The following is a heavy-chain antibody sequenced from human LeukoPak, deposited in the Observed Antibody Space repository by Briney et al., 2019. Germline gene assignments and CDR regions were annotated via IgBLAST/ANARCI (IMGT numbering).Heavy chain of an antibody. CDR1: GFTFSSYG. CDR2: IRYDGSNK. D-gene: IGHD3-10*01. J-gene: IGHJ5*02. Sequence: PGGSLRLSCAASGFTFSSYGMHWVRQAPGKGLEWVAFIRYDGSNKYYADSVKGRFTISRDNSKNTLYLQMNSLRAEDTAVYYCAKGLGGSGSRGWFDPWGQGTLVTVSS. V-gene: IGHV3-30*02. CDR3: AKGLGGSGSRGWFDP.